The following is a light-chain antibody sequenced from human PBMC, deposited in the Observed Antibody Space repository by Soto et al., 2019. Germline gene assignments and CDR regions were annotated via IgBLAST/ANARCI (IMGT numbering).Light chain of an antibody. CDR3: HQYNTYPT. V-gene: IGKV1-16*01. CDR2: GAS. CDR1: QGVDKY. Sequence: IQMTQSPSSLSASVGDRVIITCRASQGVDKYLAWFQQKPGKAPKSLIYGASRLQSGVPSRFSGSGSGTHFTLTITNLQPEDFATYYCHQYNTYPTFGQGTRLEIK. J-gene: IGKJ5*01.